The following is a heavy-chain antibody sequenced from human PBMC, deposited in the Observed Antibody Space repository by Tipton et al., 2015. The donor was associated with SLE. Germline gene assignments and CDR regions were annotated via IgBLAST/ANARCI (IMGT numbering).Heavy chain of an antibody. D-gene: IGHD1-26*01. CDR2: IYYSGST. J-gene: IGHJ4*02. CDR1: GGSISSYY. V-gene: IGHV4-59*01. CDR3: ARGRWELLQDY. Sequence: TLSLTCTVSGGSISSYYWSWIRQPPGKGLEWIGYIYYSGSTNYNPSLKSRVTISVGTSKNQFSLKLSSVTAADTAVYYCARGRWELLQDYWGQGTLVASPQ.